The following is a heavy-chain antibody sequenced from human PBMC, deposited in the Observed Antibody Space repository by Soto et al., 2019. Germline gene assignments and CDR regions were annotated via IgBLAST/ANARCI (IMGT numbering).Heavy chain of an antibody. CDR3: ARGSINYYYYGMDV. CDR1: GVTFSSYA. V-gene: IGHV1-69*06. J-gene: IGHJ6*02. D-gene: IGHD2-21*01. Sequence: GASVKVSCKASGVTFSSYAISWVRQAPGQGLEWMGGIIPIFGTANYAQKFQGRVTVTADKSTSTAYMELSSLRSEDTAVYYCARGSINYYYYGMDVWGQGTTVTVSS. CDR2: IIPIFGTA.